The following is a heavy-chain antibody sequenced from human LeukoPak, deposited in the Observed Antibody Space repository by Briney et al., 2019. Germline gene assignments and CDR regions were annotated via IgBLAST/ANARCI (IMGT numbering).Heavy chain of an antibody. CDR3: ARDSLGFPGSYYYYYGMDV. Sequence: SETLSLTCTVSGGSISSNSYYWGWIRQPPGKGLEWIGSIYYSGSTYYNPSLKSRVTISVDTSKNQFSLKLSSVTAADTAVYYCARDSLGFPGSYYYYYGMDVWGQGTTVTVSS. V-gene: IGHV4-39*07. D-gene: IGHD3-10*01. CDR2: IYYSGST. CDR1: GGSISSNSYY. J-gene: IGHJ6*02.